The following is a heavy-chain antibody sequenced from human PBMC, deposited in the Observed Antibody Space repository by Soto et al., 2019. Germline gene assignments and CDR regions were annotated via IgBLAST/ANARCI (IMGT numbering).Heavy chain of an antibody. J-gene: IGHJ3*02. CDR2: IWFDGSNR. CDR1: GFTFSNYG. V-gene: IGHV3-33*01. Sequence: QVQLVESGGGVVQPGRSLRLSCAASGFTFSNYGMHWVRQAPGKGLGWVAVIWFDGSNRNYADSVKGRFTISRDNSKNTLYLQMNSLRAEDTAVYYCARENIIRGAWGAFDIWGQGTMVTVSS. CDR3: ARENIIRGAWGAFDI. D-gene: IGHD3-10*01.